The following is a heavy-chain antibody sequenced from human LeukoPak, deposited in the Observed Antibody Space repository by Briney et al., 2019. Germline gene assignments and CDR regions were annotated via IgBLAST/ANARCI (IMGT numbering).Heavy chain of an antibody. V-gene: IGHV4-59*12. CDR3: ARVPPNRPYYFDY. Sequence: SETLSLTCTVSGGSISNKYWSWIRQPPGKGLEWIGYIYYSGSTNYNPSLKSRVTILVDTSKNQFSLKVTSVTAADTAVYYCARVPPNRPYYFDYWGQGTLVTVSS. CDR1: GGSISNKY. CDR2: IYYSGST. J-gene: IGHJ4*02.